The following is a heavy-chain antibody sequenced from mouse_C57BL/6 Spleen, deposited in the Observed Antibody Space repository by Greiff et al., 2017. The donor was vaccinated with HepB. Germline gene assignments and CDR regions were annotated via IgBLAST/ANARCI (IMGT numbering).Heavy chain of an antibody. J-gene: IGHJ4*01. CDR3: TRKGLGLPYAMDY. Sequence: QVQLQQSGAELVRPGASVTLSCKASGYTFTDYEMHWVKQTPVHGLEWIGAIDPETGGTAYNQKFKGKAILTADKSSSTAYTELRSLTSEDSAVYYCTRKGLGLPYAMDYWGQGTSVTVSS. CDR1: GYTFTDYE. V-gene: IGHV1-15*01. D-gene: IGHD2-4*01. CDR2: IDPETGGT.